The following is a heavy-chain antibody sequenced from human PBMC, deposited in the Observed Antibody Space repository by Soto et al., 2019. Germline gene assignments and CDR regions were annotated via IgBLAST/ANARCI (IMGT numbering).Heavy chain of an antibody. Sequence: QVQLVQSGAEVKNPGSSVKVSCKTSGGTFNSYLIDWVRQAPGQGLEWMGGIIPAFGTAKYAQKFQGIVTITAEKSTTTAYMELRTLTSEDTAVYYCARGLDQPPVGLYFDTWGQGTLVTVSS. CDR3: ARGLDQPPVGLYFDT. J-gene: IGHJ4*02. V-gene: IGHV1-69*06. CDR2: IIPAFGTA. D-gene: IGHD2-2*01. CDR1: GGTFNSYL.